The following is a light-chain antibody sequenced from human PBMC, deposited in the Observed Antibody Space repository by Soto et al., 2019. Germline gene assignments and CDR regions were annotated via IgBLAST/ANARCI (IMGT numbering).Light chain of an antibody. CDR3: QQSYSTPWT. CDR2: STS. CDR1: QSISYY. Sequence: DIQMTQSPSSLSASVGDRVTITCRASQSISYYLNWYQQKQGRAPRLLIYSTSTLQSGVPSKFSGSASGTDFTLTISSLQPEDFATYYCQQSYSTPWTFGQGPKLDI. J-gene: IGKJ1*01. V-gene: IGKV1-39*01.